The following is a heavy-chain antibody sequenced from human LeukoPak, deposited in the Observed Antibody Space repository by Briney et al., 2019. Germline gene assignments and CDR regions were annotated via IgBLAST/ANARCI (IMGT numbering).Heavy chain of an antibody. CDR1: GFTFSSYA. J-gene: IGHJ4*02. CDR2: ISGSGGSS. D-gene: IGHD1-26*01. V-gene: IGHV3-23*01. Sequence: GGSLRLSCAPSGFTFSSYAMSWVRQAPGKGLEWVSAISGSGGSSYYADSVKGRFTISRDNSKNTLYLQMNSLRAEDTAVYYCAKDYSGSYYLLDYWGQGTLVTVSS. CDR3: AKDYSGSYYLLDY.